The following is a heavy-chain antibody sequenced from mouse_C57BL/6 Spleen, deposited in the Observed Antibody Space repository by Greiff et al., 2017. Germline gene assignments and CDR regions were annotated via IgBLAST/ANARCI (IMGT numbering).Heavy chain of an antibody. D-gene: IGHD2-1*01. Sequence: QVHVKQPGAELVKPRASVKVSCKASGYTFTSYWMHWVKQRPGQGLEWIGRIHPSDSDTNDNQKFKGKATLTGDKSSSTAYMQLSSLTSEDAAVYYCAIHYGNTPAWFEYWGQGTLVTVSA. CDR3: AIHYGNTPAWFEY. V-gene: IGHV1-74*01. J-gene: IGHJ3*01. CDR2: IHPSDSDT. CDR1: GYTFTSYW.